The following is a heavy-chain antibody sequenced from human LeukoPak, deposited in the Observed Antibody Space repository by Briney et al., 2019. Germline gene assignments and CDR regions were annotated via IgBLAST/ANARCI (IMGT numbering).Heavy chain of an antibody. J-gene: IGHJ4*02. CDR1: GGTFSSYA. CDR2: IIPIFGTA. D-gene: IGHD3-22*01. V-gene: IGHV1-69*13. CDR3: ARGEDYYDSSGYYHYYFDY. Sequence: ASVKVSCKASGGTFSSYAISWVRQAPGQGLEWMGGIIPIFGTANYAQKFQGRVTITADESTSTAYMELSSLRSEDTAVYYCARGEDYYDSSGYYHYYFDYWGQGTLVTVSS.